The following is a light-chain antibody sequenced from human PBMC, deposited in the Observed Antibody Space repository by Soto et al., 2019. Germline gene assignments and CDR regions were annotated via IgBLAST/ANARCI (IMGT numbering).Light chain of an antibody. Sequence: QSVLTQPRSVSGSPGQSLTISCTGTSSDVGGYNYVSWYQQYPGKVPKLMIYDVTNRPSGVPDRFSGSKSGNTASLTISGLQAEEEADYYCSSHAGSYTYVFGTGTKVTVL. CDR3: SSHAGSYTYV. J-gene: IGLJ1*01. V-gene: IGLV2-11*01. CDR1: SSDVGGYNY. CDR2: DVT.